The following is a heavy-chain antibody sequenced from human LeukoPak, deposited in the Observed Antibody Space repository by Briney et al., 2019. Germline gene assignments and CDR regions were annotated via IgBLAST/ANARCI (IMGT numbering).Heavy chain of an antibody. D-gene: IGHD2-2*03. CDR3: ARVDIVVVPAARSSNYYYYYGMDV. J-gene: IGHJ6*04. V-gene: IGHV6-1*01. CDR1: GDSVSSNSAA. Sequence: SQTLSLTCAISGDSVSSNSAAWNWIRQSPSRGLEWLGRTYYRSKWYNDYAVSVKSRITINPDTSKNQFSLQLNSVTPEDTAVYYCARVDIVVVPAARSSNYYYYYGMDVWGKGTTVTVSS. CDR2: TYYRSKWYN.